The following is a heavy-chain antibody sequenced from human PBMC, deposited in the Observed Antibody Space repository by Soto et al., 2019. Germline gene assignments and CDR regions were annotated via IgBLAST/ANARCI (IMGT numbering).Heavy chain of an antibody. V-gene: IGHV4-4*02. J-gene: IGHJ6*02. CDR1: GRSISSSNW. D-gene: IGHD3-3*01. Sequence: SATLSLTCAVSGRSISSSNWWSWVRQPPGKGLEWIGEIYHSGSTNYNPSLKSRVTISVDKSKNQFSLKLSSVTAADTAVYYCARDHSAYYDFWSGYYKPDVYYYYGMDVWGQGTTVT. CDR3: ARDHSAYYDFWSGYYKPDVYYYYGMDV. CDR2: IYHSGST.